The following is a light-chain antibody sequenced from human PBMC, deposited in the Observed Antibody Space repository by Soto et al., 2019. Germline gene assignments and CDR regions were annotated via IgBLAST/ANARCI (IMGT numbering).Light chain of an antibody. Sequence: EIVLTQSPGTLSLSPGERATLSCRASQSVSSSYLAWYQQKPGQAPRLLIYGASSRATGIPDRFSGSGSGTDFTFTISRREPEAFAVYYCQQYGSSPPTFGPGTKVDIK. J-gene: IGKJ3*01. CDR3: QQYGSSPPT. V-gene: IGKV3-20*01. CDR2: GAS. CDR1: QSVSSSY.